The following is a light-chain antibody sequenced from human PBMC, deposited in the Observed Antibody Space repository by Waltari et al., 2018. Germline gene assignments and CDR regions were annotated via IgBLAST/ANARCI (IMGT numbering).Light chain of an antibody. CDR2: QDS. J-gene: IGLJ2*01. V-gene: IGLV3-1*01. CDR1: KLGDKY. CDR3: RSCPGGTVV. Sequence: SYELTQPPSVSVSPGQTASITCSGDKLGDKYACWYQQKPGQSPVLVIYQDSVRPSGIPERFSGSTSGNTASLIICGTQPMDEADYYCRSCPGGTVVFGGGTKLTVL.